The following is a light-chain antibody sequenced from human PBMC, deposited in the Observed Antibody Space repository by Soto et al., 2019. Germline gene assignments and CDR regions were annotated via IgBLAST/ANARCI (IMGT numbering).Light chain of an antibody. CDR2: AAS. CDR1: QSISSY. J-gene: IGKJ4*01. Sequence: DIQMTQSPSSLSDSVGDRVTITCRASQSISSYLNWYQQKPGKAPNLLIYAASTLQSGVPSRFSGSGSGTDFTLTIRSLQPEDFATYYCQQSYTTPLTFGGGTKVEIK. V-gene: IGKV1-39*01. CDR3: QQSYTTPLT.